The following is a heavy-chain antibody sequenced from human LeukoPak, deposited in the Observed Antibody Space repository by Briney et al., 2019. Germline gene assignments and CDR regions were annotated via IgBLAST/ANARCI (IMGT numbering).Heavy chain of an antibody. CDR3: ARDVIAVAGSYWYFDL. D-gene: IGHD6-19*01. CDR2: INHSGST. Sequence: SETLSLTCAVYGGSFSGYYWSWIRQPPGKGLEWNGEINHSGSTNYNPSLKSRVTISVDTSKNQFSLKLSSVTAADTAVYYCARDVIAVAGSYWYFDLWGRGTLVTVSS. CDR1: GGSFSGYY. V-gene: IGHV4-34*01. J-gene: IGHJ2*01.